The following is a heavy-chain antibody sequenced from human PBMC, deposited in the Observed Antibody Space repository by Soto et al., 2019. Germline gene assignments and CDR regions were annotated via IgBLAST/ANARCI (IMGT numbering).Heavy chain of an antibody. J-gene: IGHJ3*02. V-gene: IGHV4-61*01. CDR1: GVSVSSGSYY. CDR3: ARVAGLRDGYAMSASDI. CDR2: IYHTGST. Sequence: QVQLQESGPGLVKPSETLSLTCTVSGVSVSSGSYYWSWIRQPPGKGLEWIGYIYHTGSTKYNPSLKSLVTISVDTSKNQFSLKLTSVTAADTAVYYCARVAGLRDGYAMSASDIWGQGTMVTVSS. D-gene: IGHD5-12*01.